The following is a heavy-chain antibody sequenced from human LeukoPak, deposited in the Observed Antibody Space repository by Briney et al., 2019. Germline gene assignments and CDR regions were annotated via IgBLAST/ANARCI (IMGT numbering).Heavy chain of an antibody. CDR2: ST. D-gene: IGHD2-15*01. V-gene: IGHV3-23*01. CDR3: AKVLWDIVVVVAAQNWFDP. Sequence: STYYADSVKGRFTISRDNSKNTLYLQMNSLRAEDTAVYYCAKVLWDIVVVVAAQNWFDPWGQGTLVTVSS. J-gene: IGHJ5*02.